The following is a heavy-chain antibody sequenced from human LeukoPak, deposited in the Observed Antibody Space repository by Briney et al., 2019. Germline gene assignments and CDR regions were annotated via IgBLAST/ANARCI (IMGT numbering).Heavy chain of an antibody. V-gene: IGHV4-59*01. CDR3: ARDPGGASYGPGGGDAFDI. Sequence: SETLSLTCTVSGGSISSYYWSWIRQPPGKGLEWIGYIYYSGSTNYNPSLKSRVTISVDTSKNQFSLKLSSVTAADTAVYYCARDPGGASYGPGGGDAFDIWGQGTMVTVSS. CDR1: GGSISSYY. J-gene: IGHJ3*02. CDR2: IYYSGST. D-gene: IGHD5-18*01.